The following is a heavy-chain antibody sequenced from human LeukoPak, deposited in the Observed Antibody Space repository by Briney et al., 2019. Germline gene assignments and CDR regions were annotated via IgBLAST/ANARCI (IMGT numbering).Heavy chain of an antibody. CDR3: AKGSYYDSSGSFYFDY. Sequence: GGSLRLSCAASGFTFSGYAMSWVRQAPGKGLEWVSGISGSGDNTYYADSVKGRFTISRDNSKNTLYVQVNSLGAEDTAAYYCAKGSYYDSSGSFYFDYWGQGTLVTVSS. J-gene: IGHJ4*02. D-gene: IGHD3-22*01. CDR1: GFTFSGYA. CDR2: ISGSGDNT. V-gene: IGHV3-23*01.